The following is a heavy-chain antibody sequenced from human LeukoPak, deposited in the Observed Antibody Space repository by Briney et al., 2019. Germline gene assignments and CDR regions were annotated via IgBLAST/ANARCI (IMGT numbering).Heavy chain of an antibody. CDR3: QGAFDF. CDR2: MNWNGVTT. CDR1: GFKFEDYG. V-gene: IGHV3-20*04. J-gene: IGHJ3*01. Sequence: GGSLRLSCIASGFKFEDYGMSWVRQVPGKGLEWVSTMNWNGVTTGYADSVKGRFTISRDNAKNSLYLQMHSLRVEDTALYYCQGAFDFWGQGTMVTVSS.